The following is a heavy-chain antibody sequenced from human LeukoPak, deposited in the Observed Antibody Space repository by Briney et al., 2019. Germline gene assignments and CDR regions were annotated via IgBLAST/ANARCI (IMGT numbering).Heavy chain of an antibody. V-gene: IGHV1-46*01. CDR1: GYTFSIYN. J-gene: IGHJ4*02. CDR3: AREGVAGTGLGY. CDR2: INPSGGT. D-gene: IGHD6-13*01. Sequence: GASVKVSCKASGYTFSIYNMHWVRQAPGQGLEWMGIINPSGGTSYAQKLQGRITMTRDTSTSTLYMELSSLRSEDTAVYYCAREGVAGTGLGYWGQGTLVTVSS.